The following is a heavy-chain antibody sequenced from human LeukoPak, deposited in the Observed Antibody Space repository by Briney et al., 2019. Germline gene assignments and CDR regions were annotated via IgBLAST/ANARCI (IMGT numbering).Heavy chain of an antibody. Sequence: PSETLSLTCAVSGGSISNYYWSWIRQPPGKGLEWIGYIYYSGSTNYNPSLKSRVTISVDTSKNQFSLKLSSVTAADTAVYYCARVGGTNYYYYGMDVWGQGTTVTVSS. CDR1: GGSISNYY. CDR2: IYYSGST. D-gene: IGHD1-26*01. CDR3: ARVGGTNYYYYGMDV. V-gene: IGHV4-59*01. J-gene: IGHJ6*02.